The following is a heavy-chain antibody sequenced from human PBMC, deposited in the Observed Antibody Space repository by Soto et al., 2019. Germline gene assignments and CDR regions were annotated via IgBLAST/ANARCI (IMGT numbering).Heavy chain of an antibody. Sequence: GGSLRLSCAASGFTFSSYAMSWVRQAPGKGLEWVSAISGSGGSTYFADSVKGRFTISRDNSKNTLYLQMNSLRAEDTAVYYCAKPRYSSGWFRFDYWGQGTLVTVSS. CDR1: GFTFSSYA. J-gene: IGHJ4*02. D-gene: IGHD6-19*01. V-gene: IGHV3-23*01. CDR3: AKPRYSSGWFRFDY. CDR2: ISGSGGST.